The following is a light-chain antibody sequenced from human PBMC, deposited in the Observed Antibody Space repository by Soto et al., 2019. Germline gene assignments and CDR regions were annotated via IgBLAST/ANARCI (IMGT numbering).Light chain of an antibody. CDR3: LKYDSAPRT. J-gene: IGKJ1*01. CDR1: QGINKY. CDR2: ATS. V-gene: IGKV1-27*01. Sequence: DIQMTQSPSSLSASVGDRVSITCRASQGINKYLAWCQQKPGKVPKLLIYATSTLQSGVPSRFSGSGSGTDFTLTISILQPEDVATYFCLKYDSAPRTFGQGTKVDIK.